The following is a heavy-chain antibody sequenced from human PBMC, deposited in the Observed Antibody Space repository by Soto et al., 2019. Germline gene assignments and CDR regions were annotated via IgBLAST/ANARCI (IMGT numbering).Heavy chain of an antibody. CDR3: AGHGGFSY. J-gene: IGHJ4*02. CDR1: GFILRTNG. CDR2: IYDTGDT. Sequence: EVQLSESGGGLVKPGGSLRLSCAATGFILRTNGMSWVRQAPGKGLEWVSSIYDTGDTNYADSLKGRFTISRDNSKNTLYLQMNSLRAEDTALYYCAGHGGFSYWGQGTLVTVSS. D-gene: IGHD4-17*01. V-gene: IGHV3-23*01.